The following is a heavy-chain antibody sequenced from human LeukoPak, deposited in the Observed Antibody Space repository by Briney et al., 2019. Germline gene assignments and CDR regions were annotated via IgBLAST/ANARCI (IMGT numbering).Heavy chain of an antibody. CDR2: IRYDGSNK. J-gene: IGHJ4*02. CDR3: ARDGFGELLYRTDY. Sequence: GGSLRLSCAASAFTFSRYGMHWVRQAPGKGLEWVAFIRYDGSNKYYADSVKGRFTISRDNAKNSLYLQMNSLRAEDMAVYYCARDGFGELLYRTDYWGQGTLVTVSS. CDR1: AFTFSRYG. D-gene: IGHD3-10*01. V-gene: IGHV3-30*02.